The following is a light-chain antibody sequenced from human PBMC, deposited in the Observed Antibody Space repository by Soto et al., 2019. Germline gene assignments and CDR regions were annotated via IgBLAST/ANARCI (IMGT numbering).Light chain of an antibody. CDR2: DVS. CDR3: QQYNNYPWT. Sequence: DIQMTQSPSILSASVGDRVSITCRASRDISGWLAWYQQTPGKAPKLLIYDVSILQSGVPSRFSGSVSGTEFTLTISGLQPGDSATYYCQQYNNYPWTFGLGTKVEVK. V-gene: IGKV1-5*01. J-gene: IGKJ1*01. CDR1: RDISGW.